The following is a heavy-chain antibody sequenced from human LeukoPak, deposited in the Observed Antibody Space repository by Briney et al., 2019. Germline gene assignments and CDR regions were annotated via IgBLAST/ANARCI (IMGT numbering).Heavy chain of an antibody. D-gene: IGHD6-13*01. Sequence: PGGSLRLSCAASGFTVSSNYMSWVRQAPGKGLEWVSVIYSGGSTYYADSVKGRFTISRDNAKNSLYLQMNSLRAEDTAVYYCARGYSSPYYSYAMDVWGQGTTVTVSS. CDR1: GFTVSSNY. J-gene: IGHJ6*02. CDR2: IYSGGST. V-gene: IGHV3-53*01. CDR3: ARGYSSPYYSYAMDV.